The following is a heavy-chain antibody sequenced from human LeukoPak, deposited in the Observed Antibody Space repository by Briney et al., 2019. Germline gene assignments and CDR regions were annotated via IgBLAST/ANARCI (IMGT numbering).Heavy chain of an antibody. J-gene: IGHJ5*02. CDR2: IYYSGST. CDR1: GGSFSDYY. CDR3: ARERSMVRGMSWFDP. V-gene: IGHV4-59*01. D-gene: IGHD3-10*01. Sequence: PSETLSLTCAVYGGSFSDYYWSWIRQPPGKGLEWIGYIYYSGSTNYNPSLKSRVTISLDTSKNQFSLKLSSVTAADTAVYYCARERSMVRGMSWFDPWGQGTLVTVSS.